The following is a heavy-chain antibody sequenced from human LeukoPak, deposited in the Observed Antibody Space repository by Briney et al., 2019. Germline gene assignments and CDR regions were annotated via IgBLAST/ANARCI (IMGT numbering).Heavy chain of an antibody. Sequence: ASVKVSCKASGYTFTSYGISWVRQAPGQGLEWMGWISAYNGKTNYAQKLQGRVTMTTDTSTSTAYMELRSLRSDDTAVYYCASSYYYDSSGYSFAFDIWGQGTMVTVSS. D-gene: IGHD3-22*01. CDR2: ISAYNGKT. J-gene: IGHJ3*02. CDR1: GYTFTSYG. CDR3: ASSYYYDSSGYSFAFDI. V-gene: IGHV1-18*01.